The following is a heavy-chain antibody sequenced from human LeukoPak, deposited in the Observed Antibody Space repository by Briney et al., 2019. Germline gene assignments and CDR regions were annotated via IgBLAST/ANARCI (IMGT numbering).Heavy chain of an antibody. D-gene: IGHD5-18*01. V-gene: IGHV1-69*13. CDR3: ARDSHRIYSYGLFDY. J-gene: IGHJ4*02. CDR1: GGTFSSYG. Sequence: SVKVSCKASGGTFSSYGFSWVRQAPGQGLEWVGGIIPIFGTANYAQKFQGRVTITADESTSTAYMELSSLRSEDAAVYYCARDSHRIYSYGLFDYWGQGTLVTVSS. CDR2: IIPIFGTA.